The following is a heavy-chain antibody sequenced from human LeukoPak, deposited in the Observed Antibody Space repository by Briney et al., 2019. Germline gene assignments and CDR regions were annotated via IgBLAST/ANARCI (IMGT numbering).Heavy chain of an antibody. J-gene: IGHJ4*02. D-gene: IGHD6-13*01. V-gene: IGHV4-59*08. CDR3: ARHLPGMAAFDY. CDR1: GGSISSHY. Sequence: SETLSLTCTVSGGSISSHYWSWIRQPPGKGLEWIGYIYYNGSTNYNPSLKSRVTISVDTPKNQFSLTLSSVTAADTAVYYCARHLPGMAAFDYWGQGTLVTVSS. CDR2: IYYNGST.